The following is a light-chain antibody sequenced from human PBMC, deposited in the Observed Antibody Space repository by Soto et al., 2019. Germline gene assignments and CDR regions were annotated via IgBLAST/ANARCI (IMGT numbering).Light chain of an antibody. V-gene: IGKV2-40*01. J-gene: IGKJ4*01. CDR3: MQRLEFPLT. CDR2: TVS. Sequence: DIVMTQTPLSLPVTPGEPASISCRSSQSLLDSDDGNTYLDWFLQKPGQSPQLLIYTVSYRASGVPDRFSGSGSGTDFTLKISRVEAEDVGVYFCMQRLEFPLTFGGGTKVELK. CDR1: QSLLDSDDGNTY.